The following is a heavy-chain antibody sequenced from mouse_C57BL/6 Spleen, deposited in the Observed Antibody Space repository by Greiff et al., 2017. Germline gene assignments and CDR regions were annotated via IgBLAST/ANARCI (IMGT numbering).Heavy chain of an antibody. CDR1: GYAFSSYW. V-gene: IGHV1-80*01. CDR3: ARSEDGYPYAMDY. Sequence: VQLVESGAELVKPGALVKISCKASGYAFSSYWMNWVKQRPGKGLEWIGQIYPGDGDTNYNGKFKGKATLTADKSSSTAYMQLSSLTSEDSAVYFCARSEDGYPYAMDYWGQGTSVTVSS. J-gene: IGHJ4*01. CDR2: IYPGDGDT. D-gene: IGHD2-3*01.